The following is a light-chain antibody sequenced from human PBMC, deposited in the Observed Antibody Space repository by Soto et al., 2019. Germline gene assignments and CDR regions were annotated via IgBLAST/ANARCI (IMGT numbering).Light chain of an antibody. CDR1: QSVNNY. Sequence: EIVLTQSPATLSLSPGERATLSCRASQSVNNYLSWYQQRPGQAPRLLIYDVSNRAPGIPARFSGSGSGTDFTLTISSLHPEDFAVYFCQQRSDWPLTFGGGTKVEIK. CDR3: QQRSDWPLT. V-gene: IGKV3-11*01. J-gene: IGKJ4*01. CDR2: DVS.